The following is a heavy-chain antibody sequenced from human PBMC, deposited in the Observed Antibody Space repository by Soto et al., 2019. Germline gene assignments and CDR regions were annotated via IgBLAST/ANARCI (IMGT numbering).Heavy chain of an antibody. CDR1: GGTFSSYA. V-gene: IGHV1-69*06. CDR3: ARVXGYSYGYEAYYYYGMDV. Sequence: ASVKVSCKASGGTFSSYAISWVRQAPGQGLEWMGGIIPIFGTANYAQKFQGRVTITADKSTSTAYMELSSLRSEDTAVYYCARVXGYSYGYEAYYYYGMDVWGQGATVTVSS. D-gene: IGHD5-18*01. J-gene: IGHJ6*02. CDR2: IIPIFGTA.